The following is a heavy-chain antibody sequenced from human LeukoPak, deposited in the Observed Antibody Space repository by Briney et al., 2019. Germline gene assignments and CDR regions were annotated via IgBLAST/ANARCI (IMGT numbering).Heavy chain of an antibody. Sequence: GGYLRLSCTTSGFTFSDHWMSWVRQAPGKGLEWVGNINQDGSEINYLEFVKGRLSITRGNAKNSLFLHMNNLRVEDTAKYYCARVDGNIAYRPVEDWGQGTLVTVSS. CDR1: GFTFSDHW. CDR2: INQDGSEI. CDR3: ARVDGNIAYRPVED. V-gene: IGHV3-7*01. D-gene: IGHD2/OR15-2a*01. J-gene: IGHJ4*02.